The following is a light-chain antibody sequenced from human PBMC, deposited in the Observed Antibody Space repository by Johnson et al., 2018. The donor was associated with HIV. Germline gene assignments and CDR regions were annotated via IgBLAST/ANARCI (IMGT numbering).Light chain of an antibody. J-gene: IGLJ1*01. CDR2: ESN. CDR1: SFNIGINF. V-gene: IGLV1-51*02. Sequence: QSVLTQPPSVSAAPGQMVTISCSGSSFNIGINFVSWYQQVPGTAPKLLICESNKRPSGIPDRFSGSKSGTSATLGITGLQTGDEADYYCGTWDSSLSAYVFGTGTKVTVL. CDR3: GTWDSSLSAYV.